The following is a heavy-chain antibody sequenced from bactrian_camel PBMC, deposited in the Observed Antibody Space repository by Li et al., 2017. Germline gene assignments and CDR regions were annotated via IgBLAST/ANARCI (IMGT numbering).Heavy chain of an antibody. CDR2: LSTDGST. D-gene: IGHD3*01. J-gene: IGHJ4*01. V-gene: IGHV3S55*01. Sequence: HVQLVESGGGSVQAGGSLRLSCVVSGHSRGSNCVGWYRQVPGNECELLSTLSTDGSTYYGDSVKDRFTISLDNAKNTVYLQMNSLKPEDTALYYCAASRFVGRCGPTYDFNYWGQGTQVTVS. CDR1: GHSRGSNC. CDR3: AASRFVGRCGPTYDFNY.